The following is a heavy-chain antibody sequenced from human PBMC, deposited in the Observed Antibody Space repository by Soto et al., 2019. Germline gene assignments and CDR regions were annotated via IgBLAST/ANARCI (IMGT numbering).Heavy chain of an antibody. D-gene: IGHD2-15*01. CDR3: ARVSSSIVVVPDYGMDV. V-gene: IGHV1-18*04. J-gene: IGHJ6*02. Sequence: QVQLVQSGVEVKKPGASVKVSCKASGYTFISHGISWVRQAPGQGLEWMGWISGKNGNTHYAQKLQGRVTLTTDTSTRTAYMELRSLRSDDRAVYYCARVSSSIVVVPDYGMDVWGQGTTVTVSS. CDR2: ISGKNGNT. CDR1: GYTFISHG.